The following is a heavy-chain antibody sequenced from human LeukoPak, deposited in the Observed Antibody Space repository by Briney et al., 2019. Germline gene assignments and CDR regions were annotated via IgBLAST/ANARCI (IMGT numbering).Heavy chain of an antibody. CDR2: ISSDGGAM. V-gene: IGHV3-11*01. CDR3: ARAALLTGGGYHFDS. CDR1: GFTFSDYY. J-gene: IGHJ4*02. D-gene: IGHD7-27*01. Sequence: GGSLRLSCAASGFTFSDYYMTWIRQAPGKGLEWVSSISSDGGAMYYADSVKGRFTVSRDNARNSLYLQMNSLSAEDTAVYFCARAALLTGGGYHFDSWGQGTLVTVSS.